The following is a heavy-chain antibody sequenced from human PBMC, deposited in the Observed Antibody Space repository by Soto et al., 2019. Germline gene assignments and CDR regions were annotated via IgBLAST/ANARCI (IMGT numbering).Heavy chain of an antibody. CDR1: GFTFSSYA. V-gene: IGHV3-23*01. CDR3: AKGRYSNSYMGLLDS. Sequence: EEQLLVSGGGLVQPGGSLRLSCAGSGFTFSSYAMSWVRQAPGKGLEWVSSISGSGDETHYADSVKGRLTISRDNSENTVYLQMSSLRAEDTAIYYCAKGRYSNSYMGLLDSWGQGTLVTVSS. D-gene: IGHD3-9*01. J-gene: IGHJ4*02. CDR2: ISGSGDET.